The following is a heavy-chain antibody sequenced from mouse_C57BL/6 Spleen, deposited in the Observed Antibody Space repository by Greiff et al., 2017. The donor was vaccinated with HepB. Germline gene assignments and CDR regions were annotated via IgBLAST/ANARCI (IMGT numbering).Heavy chain of an antibody. CDR1: GYTFTSYW. CDR3: ARDGSSYNYAMDY. CDR2: IDPSDSET. Sequence: QVHVKQPGAELVRPGSSVKLSCKASGYTFTSYWMHWVKQRPIQGLEWIGNIDPSDSETHYNQKFKDKATLTVDKSSSTAYMQLSSLTSEDSAVYYCARDGSSYNYAMDYWGQGTSVTVSS. J-gene: IGHJ4*01. D-gene: IGHD1-1*01. V-gene: IGHV1-52*01.